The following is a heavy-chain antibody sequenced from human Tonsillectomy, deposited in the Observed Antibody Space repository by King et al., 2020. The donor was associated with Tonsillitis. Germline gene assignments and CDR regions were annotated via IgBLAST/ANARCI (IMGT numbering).Heavy chain of an antibody. CDR3: ARGALYASGPYWYFDY. Sequence: HVQLVESGGGLVKPGGSLRLSCAASRFTFRDYYMSWIRQAPGMGLEWVSSISIRNSYTNYADSVKGRFTISRDNAKNSLFLQMNSLRAEDTAVYYCARGALYASGPYWYFDYWGQGTLVSVSS. CDR1: RFTFRDYY. D-gene: IGHD3-10*01. V-gene: IGHV3-11*06. CDR2: ISIRNSYT. J-gene: IGHJ4*02.